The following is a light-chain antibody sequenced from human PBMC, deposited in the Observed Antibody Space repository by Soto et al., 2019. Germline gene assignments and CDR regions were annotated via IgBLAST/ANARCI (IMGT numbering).Light chain of an antibody. CDR1: SSDVGGYNY. V-gene: IGLV2-14*01. J-gene: IGLJ2*01. Sequence: QSALTQPASVSGSPGQSITISCTGTSSDVGGYNYVSWYQQHPGKAPKLMIYEVSNRPSGVSNRFSGSKSGNTASLTISGLQADDEADYSCSSYTSSSTLVFVGGTKLTVL. CDR2: EVS. CDR3: SSYTSSSTLV.